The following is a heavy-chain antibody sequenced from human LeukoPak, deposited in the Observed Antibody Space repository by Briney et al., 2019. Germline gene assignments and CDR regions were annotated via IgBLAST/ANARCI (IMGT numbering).Heavy chain of an antibody. CDR2: IYSGGST. J-gene: IGHJ6*03. D-gene: IGHD2-2*01. Sequence: GGSLRLSCAASGFTVSSNYMSWVRQAPGKGLEWVSVIYSGGSTYYADSVKGRFTISRDNSKNTLYLQMNSLRSDDTAVYYCARDAQHYCSSTSCYGPRSGADYYYYYMDVWGKGTTVTVSS. V-gene: IGHV3-53*05. CDR3: ARDAQHYCSSTSCYGPRSGADYYYYYMDV. CDR1: GFTVSSNY.